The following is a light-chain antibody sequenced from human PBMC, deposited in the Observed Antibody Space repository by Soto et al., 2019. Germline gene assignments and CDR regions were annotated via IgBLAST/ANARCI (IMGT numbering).Light chain of an antibody. J-gene: IGKJ5*01. CDR2: QAS. V-gene: IGKV1-5*03. Sequence: DIQMTQSPSTLSASVGDRVTITCRASESISSWLAWYQQKPGKAPKLLIYQASALEGGVSSRFSGSGSGTEFTLPISSLQPDDFGTYYCQQYKTHFPLTFGQGTRLEIK. CDR3: QQYKTHFPLT. CDR1: ESISSW.